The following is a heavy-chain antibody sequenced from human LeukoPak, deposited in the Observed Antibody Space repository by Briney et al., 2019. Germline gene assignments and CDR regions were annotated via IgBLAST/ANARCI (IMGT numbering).Heavy chain of an antibody. CDR3: ARGGLRLVRGREVDY. V-gene: IGHV3-21*04. CDR2: INRGATYI. J-gene: IGHJ4*02. Sequence: KPGGSLRLSCTVSEFTFSSYSMNWVRQAPGKGLEWVASINRGATYIYYADSVRGRFTISRDNSKNTLYLQMNSLRAEDTAVYYCARGGLRLVRGREVDYWGQGTLVTVSS. CDR1: EFTFSSYS. D-gene: IGHD6-19*01.